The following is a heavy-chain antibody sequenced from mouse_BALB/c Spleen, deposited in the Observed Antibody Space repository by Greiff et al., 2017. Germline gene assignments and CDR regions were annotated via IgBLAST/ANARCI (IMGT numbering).Heavy chain of an antibody. CDR3: ARGVSSYRYYFDY. J-gene: IGHJ2*01. CDR2: ISSGGST. D-gene: IGHD1-1*01. CDR1: GFTFSSYA. V-gene: IGHV5-6-5*01. Sequence: EVQLVESGGGLVKPGGSLKLSCAASGFTFSSYAMSWVRQTPEKRLEWVASISSGGSTYYPDSVKGRCTISRDNARNILYLQMSSLRSEDTAMYYCARGVSSYRYYFDYWGQGTTLTVSS.